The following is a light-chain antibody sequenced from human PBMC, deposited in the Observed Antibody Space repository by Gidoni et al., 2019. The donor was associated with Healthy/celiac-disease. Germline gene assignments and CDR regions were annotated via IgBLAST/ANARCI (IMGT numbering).Light chain of an antibody. Sequence: QMTQSPSSVSACVGDRVTLTCRASQGIRTCLAWYQQKPGKATKLLIYAAASLQSMVPTRFRGSGCWTDFTLTSSSLQPEDFANYYYQQANRFPNTFGQGTRLEIK. J-gene: IGKJ5*01. CDR3: QQANRFPNT. V-gene: IGKV1-12*01. CDR1: QGIRTC. CDR2: AAA.